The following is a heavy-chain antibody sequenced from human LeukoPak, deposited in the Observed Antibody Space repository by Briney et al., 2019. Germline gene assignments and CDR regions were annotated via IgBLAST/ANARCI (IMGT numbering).Heavy chain of an antibody. V-gene: IGHV4-4*07. CDR3: ARYHRILYGSGSYSWFDP. CDR1: GYSISSYY. J-gene: IGHJ5*02. Sequence: PSETLSLTCTVSGYSISSYYWSWIRQPAGKGLEWIWRILTSGSTNYNPSLKSRVTMSIDTSKNQFSLKLSSVTAADTAVYYCARYHRILYGSGSYSWFDPWGQGTLVTVSS. CDR2: ILTSGST. D-gene: IGHD3-10*01.